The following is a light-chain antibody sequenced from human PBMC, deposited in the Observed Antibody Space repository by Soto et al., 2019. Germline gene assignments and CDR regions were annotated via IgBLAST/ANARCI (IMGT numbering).Light chain of an antibody. CDR1: STVDSIY. V-gene: IGKV3-20*01. CDR3: QQYGSLLT. Sequence: ETVLTQSPGTLSLSPGERASLSCRASSTVDSIYLAWYQQKPGQAPRLLIYGATNRATGIPDRFSGSGSGTDFTLTISRLEPEDFAVYYCQQYGSLLTFGGGTKVEIK. J-gene: IGKJ4*01. CDR2: GAT.